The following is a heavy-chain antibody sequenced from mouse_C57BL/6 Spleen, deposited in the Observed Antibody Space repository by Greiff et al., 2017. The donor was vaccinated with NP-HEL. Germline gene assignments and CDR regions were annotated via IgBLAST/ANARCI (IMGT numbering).Heavy chain of an antibody. CDR3: AINYRDYYAMDY. J-gene: IGHJ4*01. V-gene: IGHV1-4*01. CDR1: GYTFTSYT. CDR2: INPSSGYT. Sequence: QVQLQQSGAELARPGASVKMSCKASGYTFTSYTMHWVKQRPGQGLEWIGYINPSSGYTKYNQKFKDKATLTADKSSSTAYMQLSSLTSEDSAVYYCAINYRDYYAMDYWGQGTSVTVSS. D-gene: IGHD2-14*01.